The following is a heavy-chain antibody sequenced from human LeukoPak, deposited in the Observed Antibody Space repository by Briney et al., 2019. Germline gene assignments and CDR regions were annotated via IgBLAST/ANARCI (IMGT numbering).Heavy chain of an antibody. Sequence: RSSETLSLTCAVSGGSISSSNWWSWVRQPPGQGLEWIGEIYHSGSTNYNPSLKSRVTISVDKSKNQFSLKLSSVTAADTAVYYCARVIRGSYYLGGFYWGQGTLVTVSS. V-gene: IGHV4-4*02. J-gene: IGHJ4*02. CDR1: GGSISSSNW. D-gene: IGHD1-26*01. CDR2: IYHSGST. CDR3: ARVIRGSYYLGGFY.